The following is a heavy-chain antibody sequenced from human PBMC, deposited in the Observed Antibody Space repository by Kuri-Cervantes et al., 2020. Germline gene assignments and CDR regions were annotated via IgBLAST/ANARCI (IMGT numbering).Heavy chain of an antibody. CDR2: IYYSGST. CDR1: GGSVSSGSYY. J-gene: IGHJ3*02. D-gene: IGHD6-13*01. V-gene: IGHV4-61*01. Sequence: SETLSLTCTVSGGSVSSGSYYWTWIRQPPGKGLERIGYIYYSGSTNYNPSLKSRVTISLDTSKNQFSLKLSSVIAADTAIYYCARGVWQQPVLGALDIWGQGTMVTVSS. CDR3: ARGVWQQPVLGALDI.